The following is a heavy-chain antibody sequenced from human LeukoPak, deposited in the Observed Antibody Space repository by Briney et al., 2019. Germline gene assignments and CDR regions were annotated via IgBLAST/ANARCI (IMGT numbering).Heavy chain of an antibody. D-gene: IGHD3-22*01. CDR2: TYYSGSA. V-gene: IGHV4-59*01. J-gene: IGHJ3*02. CDR3: ARADRSDYYSAPNAFDI. CDR1: GGSISSYY. Sequence: SETLSLACTVSGGSISSYYWSWIRQPPGKGLEWIGYTYYSGSANYNPSLKSRVTMSVDTSKNQFSLRLSSVTAADTAVYFCARADRSDYYSAPNAFDIWGQGTMVAVSS.